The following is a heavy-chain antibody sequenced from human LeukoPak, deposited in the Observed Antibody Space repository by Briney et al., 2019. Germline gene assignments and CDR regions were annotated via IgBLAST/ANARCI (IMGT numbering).Heavy chain of an antibody. CDR3: ARGPPRGRYYYMDV. D-gene: IGHD1-1*01. V-gene: IGHV3-13*01. CDR2: IGTASDT. CDR1: GFTFSSFD. Sequence: GGSLRLSCPASGFTFSSFDMHWVRQPEGQGLEWVSTIGTASDTYYPGSVEGRFTLSRDNAKNSLYLQMNSLTAGDTAVYYCARGPPRGRYYYMDVWGKGTTVTVSS. J-gene: IGHJ6*03.